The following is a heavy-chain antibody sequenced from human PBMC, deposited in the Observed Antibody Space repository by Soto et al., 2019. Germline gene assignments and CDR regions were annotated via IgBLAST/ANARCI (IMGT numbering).Heavy chain of an antibody. CDR2: ISGSGGST. V-gene: IGHV3-23*01. D-gene: IGHD3-22*01. J-gene: IGHJ3*02. CDR3: AKDPARTYYYDSSGYFDAFDI. CDR1: GGSISSYY. Sequence: VQLQESGPGLVKPSETLSLTCTVSGGSISSYYWSWIRQPPGKGLEWVSAISGSGGSTYYADSVKGRFTISRDNSKNTLYLQMNSLRAEDTAVYYCAKDPARTYYYDSSGYFDAFDIWGQGTMVTVSS.